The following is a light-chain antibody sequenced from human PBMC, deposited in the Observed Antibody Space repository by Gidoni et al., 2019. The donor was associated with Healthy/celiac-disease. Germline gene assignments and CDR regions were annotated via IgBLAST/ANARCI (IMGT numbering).Light chain of an antibody. CDR1: QSLLHSDGKTY. CDR2: EVS. V-gene: IGKV2-29*02. CDR3: MQGIHLPRT. Sequence: DIVLPQTPLSLSVTPGQPASISCKSTQSLLHSDGKTYLYWYLQKPGQSPQLLIYEVSSRVSGVPDRFSGSGSGTDFTLKISRVEAEDVGVYYCMQGIHLPRTFGQGTKLEIK. J-gene: IGKJ2*01.